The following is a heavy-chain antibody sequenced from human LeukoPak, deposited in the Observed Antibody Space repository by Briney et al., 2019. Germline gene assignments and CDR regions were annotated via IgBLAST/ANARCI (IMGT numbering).Heavy chain of an antibody. CDR2: ISGSGGST. Sequence: PGGSLRLSCAASGFNVSRNYMSWVRQAPGKGLEWVSAISGSGGSTYYADSVKGRFTISRDNSKNTLYLQMNSLRAEDTAVYYCAKDLGSYDSSGYYYLGIVNWFDPWGQGTLVTVSS. CDR1: GFNVSRNY. CDR3: AKDLGSYDSSGYYYLGIVNWFDP. J-gene: IGHJ5*02. V-gene: IGHV3-23*01. D-gene: IGHD3-22*01.